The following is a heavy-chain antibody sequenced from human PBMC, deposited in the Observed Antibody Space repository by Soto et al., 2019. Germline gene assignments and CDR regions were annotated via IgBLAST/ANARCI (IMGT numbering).Heavy chain of an antibody. Sequence: EVQLLESGGGLVQPGGSLRLSCAASGFTFSTYAMIWVRQAPGKGLEWVAAVSASGSSTYYADFVKGRFTISRDNAKNTLFPQMNSLRAEDTALYYCATGRTELGSCPCRFDYWGQGTLVTVSS. D-gene: IGHD3-10*01. CDR3: ATGRTELGSCPCRFDY. CDR2: VSASGSST. J-gene: IGHJ4*02. CDR1: GFTFSTYA. V-gene: IGHV3-23*01.